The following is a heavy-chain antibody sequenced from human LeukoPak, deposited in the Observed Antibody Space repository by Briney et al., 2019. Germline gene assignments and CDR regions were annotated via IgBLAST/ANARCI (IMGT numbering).Heavy chain of an antibody. V-gene: IGHV3-74*01. J-gene: IGHJ4*02. CDR2: INREGTTT. Sequence: PGGSLRLSCEASGFTFSHFWMYWVRQVPGKGLVWVSRINREGTTTVYADSVKGRFTISRDNAKSTLYLQMNSLRAEDTAVYYCARDSYTSPDYWGQGTLVTVSS. CDR1: GFTFSHFW. CDR3: ARDSYTSPDY. D-gene: IGHD2-2*02.